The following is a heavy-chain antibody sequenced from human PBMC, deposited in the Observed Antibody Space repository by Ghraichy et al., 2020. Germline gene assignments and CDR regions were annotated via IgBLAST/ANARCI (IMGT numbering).Heavy chain of an antibody. J-gene: IGHJ3*02. CDR3: ARDYCSGGSCYSDAFDI. V-gene: IGHV3-7*01. Sequence: GGSLRLSCAASGFTFSSYWMSWVRQAPGKGLEWVANIKQDGSAKYYVDSVKGRFTISRDNAKNSLYLQMNSLRAEDTAVYYCARDYCSGGSCYSDAFDICSTGTTAAFSS. CDR1: GFTFSSYW. CDR2: IKQDGSAK. D-gene: IGHD2-15*01.